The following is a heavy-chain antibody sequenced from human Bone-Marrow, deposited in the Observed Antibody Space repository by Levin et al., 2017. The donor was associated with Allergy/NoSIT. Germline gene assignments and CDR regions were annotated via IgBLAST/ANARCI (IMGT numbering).Heavy chain of an antibody. V-gene: IGHV4-30-4*01. CDR2: IYYSGST. CDR3: AREGIELHFTMVRGALHY. J-gene: IGHJ4*02. CDR1: GGSISSGDYY. Sequence: PSETLSLTCTVSGGSISSGDYYWSWIRQPPGTGLEWIGYIYYSGSTYYNPSLKSRVTISVDTSKNQFSLNLSSVTAADTAVYYCAREGIELHFTMVRGALHYWGQGTLVTVSS. D-gene: IGHD3-10*01.